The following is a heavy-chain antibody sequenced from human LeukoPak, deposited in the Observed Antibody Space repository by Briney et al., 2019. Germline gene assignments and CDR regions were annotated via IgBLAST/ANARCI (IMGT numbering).Heavy chain of an antibody. D-gene: IGHD6-13*01. CDR2: ISGSGGST. CDR1: GGSVSGYY. V-gene: IGHV3-23*01. Sequence: ETLSLTCTVSGGSVSGYYCSWIRQAPGKGLEWVSAISGSGGSTYYADSVKGRFTISRDNSKNTLYLQMNSLRAEDTAVYYCAKPSIAADGWGAFDIWGQGTMVTVSS. CDR3: AKPSIAADGWGAFDI. J-gene: IGHJ3*02.